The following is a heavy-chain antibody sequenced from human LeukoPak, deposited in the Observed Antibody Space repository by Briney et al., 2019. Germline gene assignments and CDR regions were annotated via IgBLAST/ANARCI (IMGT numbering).Heavy chain of an antibody. CDR1: GYTFTGYY. CDR2: INPNSGGT. J-gene: IGHJ6*02. V-gene: IGHV1-2*02. CDR3: ASLWGGIVPAAPNYYYYGMDV. Sequence: ASVKVSCKASGYTFTGYYMHWVRQAPGQGVEWMGWINPNSGGTNYAQKFQGRVTMTRDTSISTAYMELSRLRSDDTAVYYCASLWGGIVPAAPNYYYYGMDVWGQGTTVTVSS. D-gene: IGHD2-2*01.